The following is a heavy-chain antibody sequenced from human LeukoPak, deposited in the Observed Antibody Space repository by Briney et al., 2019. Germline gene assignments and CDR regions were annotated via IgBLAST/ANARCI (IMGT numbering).Heavy chain of an antibody. V-gene: IGHV3-30*01. D-gene: IGHD6-19*01. CDR2: ISYDGSNK. J-gene: IGHJ4*02. Sequence: GGSLRLSCAASGFTFSSYAMHWVRQAPGKGLEWVAVISYDGSNKYYADSVKGRFTISRDNSKNTLYLQMNSLRAEDTAVYFCARAVPGTAELDYRGQGTLVTVSS. CDR3: ARAVPGTAELDY. CDR1: GFTFSSYA.